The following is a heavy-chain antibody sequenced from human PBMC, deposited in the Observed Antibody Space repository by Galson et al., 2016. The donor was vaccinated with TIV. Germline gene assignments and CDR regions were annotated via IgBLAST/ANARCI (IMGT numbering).Heavy chain of an antibody. CDR3: AKGRLGILAPAVGYYFDY. V-gene: IGHV3-23*01. D-gene: IGHD2-2*01. Sequence: SVKVSCKASGFTFSSYAMTWVRQAPGKGLEWVSSISGNGGHTYYAHSVKGRFTISIDTSKNTLYLQMNSLRAEDPAVYYCAKGRLGILAPAVGYYFDYWGQGTLFTVSS. CDR2: ISGNGGHT. CDR1: GFTFSSYA. J-gene: IGHJ4*02.